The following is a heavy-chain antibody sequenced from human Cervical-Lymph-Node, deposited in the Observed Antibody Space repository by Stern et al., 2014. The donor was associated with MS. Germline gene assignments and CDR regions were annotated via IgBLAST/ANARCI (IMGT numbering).Heavy chain of an antibody. J-gene: IGHJ4*02. CDR1: GGTFSSSD. V-gene: IGHV1-69*01. D-gene: IGHD3-10*01. CDR3: ALGGFGHYFEY. Sequence: VHLVESEAEVQKPGSSVKVSCRASGGTFSSSDISWVRQAPGQGLEWMGGIIPIIGTANYAQKYQGRVTITADESTSTAYMELSSLRSEDTAIYYCALGGFGHYFEYWGQGTLVTVSS. CDR2: IIPIIGTA.